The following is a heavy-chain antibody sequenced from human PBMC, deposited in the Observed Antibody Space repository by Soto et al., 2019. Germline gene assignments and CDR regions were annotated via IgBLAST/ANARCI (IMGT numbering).Heavy chain of an antibody. CDR2: ISTFNGKT. V-gene: IGHV1-18*01. CDR3: ARLLTEGATFREDAFDL. D-gene: IGHD3-9*01. J-gene: IGHJ3*01. CDR1: RYTFTSHG. Sequence: QIQLVQSGGGVKTPGASVKVSCTTSRYTFTSHGIAWVRQAPGQGLEWMGWISTFNGKTDYAQKFQGRVTMTADTIXXTXDMELRSLRSDDTAVYFCARLLTEGATFREDAFDLWGQGTKVTVSS.